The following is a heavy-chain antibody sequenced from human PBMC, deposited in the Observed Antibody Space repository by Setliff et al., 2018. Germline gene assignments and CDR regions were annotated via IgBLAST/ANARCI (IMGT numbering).Heavy chain of an antibody. J-gene: IGHJ3*02. CDR3: ARDRRIVGARHAFDI. CDR1: GGSISSGGYY. V-gene: IGHV4-31*03. Sequence: SETLSLTCTVSGGSISSGGYYWSWIRQHPGKGLEWIGYIYYSGSTYYNPSLKSRVTISVDTSKNQFSLKLSSVTAADTAVYYCARDRRIVGARHAFDIWGQGTMGTVSS. CDR2: IYYSGST. D-gene: IGHD1-26*01.